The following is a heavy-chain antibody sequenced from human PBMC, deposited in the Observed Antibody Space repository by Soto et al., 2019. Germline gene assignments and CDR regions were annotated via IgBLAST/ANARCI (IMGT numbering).Heavy chain of an antibody. CDR1: GGTFSTYA. Sequence: QVQLEQSGGEVKQPGSSVRVSCKTSGGTFSTYAINWVRQAPGQGLEWMGAIIPLFGTADYSQKFQGRVTITADESTSTAYMEVSSVRFDDTAVYFCARPKGTYSSGYYYFDFWGQGTLVTVSS. CDR3: ARPKGTYSSGYYYFDF. CDR2: IIPLFGTA. V-gene: IGHV1-69*01. J-gene: IGHJ4*02. D-gene: IGHD6-19*01.